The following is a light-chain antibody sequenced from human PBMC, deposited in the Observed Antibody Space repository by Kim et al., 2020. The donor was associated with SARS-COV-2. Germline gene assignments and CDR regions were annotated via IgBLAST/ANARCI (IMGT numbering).Light chain of an antibody. Sequence: SPRERAPLSCRARQSVSSYLAWSQHKPGQAPRPRIHDASKRATGLPARFSGGGSGTDFTPTIRSLEPGDFAVYYCQQRSHWPPITFGQGTRLEIK. CDR1: QSVSSY. CDR3: QQRSHWPPIT. V-gene: IGKV3-11*01. J-gene: IGKJ5*01. CDR2: DAS.